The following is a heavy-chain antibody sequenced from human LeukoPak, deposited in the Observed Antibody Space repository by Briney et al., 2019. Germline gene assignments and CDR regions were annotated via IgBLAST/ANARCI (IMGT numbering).Heavy chain of an antibody. CDR3: AKDTRAIAAAGDNWFDP. CDR1: GFTFSSYA. CDR2: ISYDGSNK. J-gene: IGHJ5*02. Sequence: GRSLRLSCAASGFTFSSYAMHWVRQAPGKGLEWVAVISYDGSNKYYADSVKGRFTISRDNAKNSLYLQMNGLRAEDTALYYCAKDTRAIAAAGDNWFDPWGQGTLVTVSS. V-gene: IGHV3-30*04. D-gene: IGHD6-13*01.